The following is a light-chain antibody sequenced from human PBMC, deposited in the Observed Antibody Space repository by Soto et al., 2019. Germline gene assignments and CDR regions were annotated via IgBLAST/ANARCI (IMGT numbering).Light chain of an antibody. CDR3: ISYTSSSLYV. Sequence: QSALTQPASVSGSPGQSIAISCTGTSSDVGGYDYVSWYQQHPGKAPKLMIYDVTDRPSGVSNRFSGSKSGSTASLTISGLQAEDEAEYYCISYTSSSLYVFGTGTKVTVL. J-gene: IGLJ1*01. CDR1: SSDVGGYDY. V-gene: IGLV2-14*01. CDR2: DVT.